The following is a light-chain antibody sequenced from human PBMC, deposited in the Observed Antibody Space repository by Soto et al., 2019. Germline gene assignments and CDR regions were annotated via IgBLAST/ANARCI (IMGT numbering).Light chain of an antibody. CDR1: SSDVGGYNY. J-gene: IGLJ2*01. CDR3: SSYTGSSTLGV. V-gene: IGLV2-14*01. CDR2: EVS. Sequence: QSALTQPASVSGSPGQSITISCTGTSSDVGGYNYVSWYQQHPGKAPKLMIYEVSNRPSGVSNRFSGSKSGNTASLTISGLQAEDEADDYCSSYTGSSTLGVFGGGTKLPVL.